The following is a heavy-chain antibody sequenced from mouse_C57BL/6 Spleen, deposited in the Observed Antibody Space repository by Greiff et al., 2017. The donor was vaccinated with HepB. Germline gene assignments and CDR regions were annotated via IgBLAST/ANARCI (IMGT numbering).Heavy chain of an antibody. D-gene: IGHD2-4*01. CDR2: ISYDGSN. CDR1: GYSITSGYY. V-gene: IGHV3-6*01. CDR3: ARDLYYEYFDY. J-gene: IGHJ2*01. Sequence: DVQLQESGPGLVKPSQSLSLTCSVTGYSITSGYYWNWIRQFPGNKLEWMGYISYDGSNNYNPSLKNRISITRDTSKNQFFLKLNSVTTEDTATYYCARDLYYEYFDYWGQGITLTVSS.